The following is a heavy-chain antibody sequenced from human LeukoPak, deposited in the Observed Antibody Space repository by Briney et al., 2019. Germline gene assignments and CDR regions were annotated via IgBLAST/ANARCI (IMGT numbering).Heavy chain of an antibody. J-gene: IGHJ4*02. Sequence: GGSLRLSCAASGFTFSSYSMNWVRQAPGKGLEWVSSISSSSSYIYYADSVKGRFTISRDNAKNSLYLQMNSLRAEDTAVYYCAADLITMVRGVNPNYFDYWGQGTLVTVSS. CDR2: ISSSSSYI. V-gene: IGHV3-21*01. CDR3: AADLITMVRGVNPNYFDY. D-gene: IGHD3-10*01. CDR1: GFTFSSYS.